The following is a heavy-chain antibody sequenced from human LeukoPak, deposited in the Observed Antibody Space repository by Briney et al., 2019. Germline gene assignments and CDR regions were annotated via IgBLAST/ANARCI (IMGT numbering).Heavy chain of an antibody. V-gene: IGHV3-33*01. J-gene: IGHJ6*02. Sequence: GRSLRLSCAASGFTFSSYGMHWVRQAPGKGLEWVAVIWYDGSNKYYADSVKGRFTISRDNSRNTLFLQMNSLRAEDTALYYCARDQVATISSGMDVWGQGTTVTVSS. D-gene: IGHD5-12*01. CDR1: GFTFSSYG. CDR3: ARDQVATISSGMDV. CDR2: IWYDGSNK.